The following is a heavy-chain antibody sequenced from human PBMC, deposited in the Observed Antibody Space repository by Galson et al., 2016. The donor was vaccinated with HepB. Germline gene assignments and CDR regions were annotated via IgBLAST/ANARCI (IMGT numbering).Heavy chain of an antibody. Sequence: SETLSLTCSVPGGSISSNLYYWVWIRQPPGKGLEWIASIYYSAHTYYNPSLKSRVTINIETSKNQFSLKLSSVTAADTAVYYCARQSFGNSVDSWGQGTLVTVSS. V-gene: IGHV4-39*01. D-gene: IGHD4-23*01. CDR1: GGSISSNLYY. CDR2: IYYSAHT. J-gene: IGHJ4*02. CDR3: ARQSFGNSVDS.